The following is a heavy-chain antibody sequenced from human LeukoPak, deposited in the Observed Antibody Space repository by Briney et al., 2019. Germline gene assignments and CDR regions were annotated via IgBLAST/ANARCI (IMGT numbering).Heavy chain of an antibody. V-gene: IGHV4-59*08. J-gene: IGHJ4*02. D-gene: IGHD1-26*01. CDR3: AGGRMGRYYDH. CDR1: GTAISTYF. Sequence: SETLSLTCDISGTAISTYFWTWIRQSPTKGLEWIGYFYHNGGTSYNPSLRSRVTISVDSSQKRLSLQVTSMTAADTAIYYCAGGRMGRYYDHWGQGTLVAVST. CDR2: FYHNGGT.